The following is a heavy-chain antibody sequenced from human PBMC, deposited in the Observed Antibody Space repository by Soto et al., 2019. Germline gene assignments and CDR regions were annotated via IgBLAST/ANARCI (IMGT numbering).Heavy chain of an antibody. CDR3: ARIQESGSPYYYYGMDV. CDR1: GFSLSTSGMC. D-gene: IGHD3-3*01. CDR2: IDWDNDK. V-gene: IGHV2-70*01. Sequence: GPTLVNPTQTLTLTCTFSGFSLSTSGMCVSWIRQPPGKALEWLALIDWDNDKYYSTSLKTRLTISKDTSKNQVVLTMINIDPVDTATYYCARIQESGSPYYYYGMDVWGQGTTVTVSS. J-gene: IGHJ6*02.